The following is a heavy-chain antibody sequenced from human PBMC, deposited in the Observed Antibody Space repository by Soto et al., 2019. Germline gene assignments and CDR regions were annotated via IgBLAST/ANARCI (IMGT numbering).Heavy chain of an antibody. CDR1: GYTFNSYG. V-gene: IGHV1-18*01. Sequence: QVQLVQSGAEVKKPGASVKVYCKASGYTFNSYGIRWVRQAPGQGLEWMGWISAYNGNTNYAQKLLGRVTMTTDASTSTANMDLMSLLSDDTSVYYCARDLSRIAAHPTLWFAPWGHGTLVTVSS. CDR3: ARDLSRIAAHPTLWFAP. J-gene: IGHJ5*02. CDR2: ISAYNGNT. D-gene: IGHD6-13*01.